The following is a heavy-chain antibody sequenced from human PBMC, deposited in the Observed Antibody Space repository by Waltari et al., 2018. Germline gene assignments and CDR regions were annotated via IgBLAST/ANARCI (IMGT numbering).Heavy chain of an antibody. CDR1: VFIFTVYG. CDR3: GPGLGFGY. V-gene: IGHV3-30*06. CDR2: ISNDEIDT. Sequence: QVHLVESGGGVVQPGESLSLSCDTSVFIFTVYGMHWVRQAPGKGLEWVAFISNDEIDTYYAASVKGRFGVSRDNSKNTVYLQMDSLRPDDTAMYYCGPGLGFGYWGQGTLVTVSS. J-gene: IGHJ4*02.